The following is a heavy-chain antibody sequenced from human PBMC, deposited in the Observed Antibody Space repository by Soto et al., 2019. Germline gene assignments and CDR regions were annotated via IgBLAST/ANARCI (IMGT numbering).Heavy chain of an antibody. CDR2: INSGSRYI. J-gene: IGHJ6*03. D-gene: IGHD3-10*01. CDR1: GFTFNYYS. V-gene: IGHV3-21*01. Sequence: GGSLRLSCAASGFTFNYYSMYWVRQAPGKGLEWVSSINSGSRYIYYADSVKGRFTISRDNAKNSLYLQMNSLRVEDTAVYYCVRPYGSGSSSYFYYYMDVWGKGTSVTVSS. CDR3: VRPYGSGSSSYFYYYMDV.